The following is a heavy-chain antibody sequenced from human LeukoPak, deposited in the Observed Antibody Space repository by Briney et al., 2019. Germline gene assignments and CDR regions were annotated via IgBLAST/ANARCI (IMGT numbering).Heavy chain of an antibody. D-gene: IGHD3-22*01. CDR1: GGSISSYY. CDR3: ASGYDSYFDY. V-gene: IGHV4-59*01. J-gene: IGHJ4*02. CDR2: IYYSGST. Sequence: SETLSLTCTVSGGSISSYYWSWIRQPPGKGLEWIGYIYYSGSTYYNPSLKSRVTISVDTSKNQFSLKLSSVTAADTAVYYCASGYDSYFDYWGQGTLVTVSS.